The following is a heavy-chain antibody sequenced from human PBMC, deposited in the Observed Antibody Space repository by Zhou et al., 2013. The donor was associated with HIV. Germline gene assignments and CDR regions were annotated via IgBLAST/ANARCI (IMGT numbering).Heavy chain of an antibody. CDR2: INPNTGAT. J-gene: IGHJ4*02. CDR3: AREGVTTAVRGFIIL. Sequence: QVQLVQSGAEVKKPGASVKVSCKASGYTFTDYYMHWVRQAPGQGLEWMGWINPNTGATSYAQNFKGRVTMTRDMSISTVYMELSRLTSDDTAVYYCAREGVTTAVRGFIILWGQGTLVTVSS. CDR1: GYTFTDYY. V-gene: IGHV1-2*02. D-gene: IGHD3-10*01.